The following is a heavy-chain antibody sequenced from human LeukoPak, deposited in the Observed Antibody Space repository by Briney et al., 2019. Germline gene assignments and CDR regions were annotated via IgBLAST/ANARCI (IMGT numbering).Heavy chain of an antibody. J-gene: IGHJ5*02. V-gene: IGHV4-4*07. CDR3: ARVDQTVTTRGSWFDP. D-gene: IGHD4-17*01. CDR1: GGSISSYY. CDR2: IYTSGST. Sequence: SETLSLTCTVSGGSISSYYWSWIRQPAGKGLEWSGRIYTSGSTNYNPSLKSRVTMSVDTSKNQFSLKLSSVTAADTAVYYCARVDQTVTTRGSWFDPWGQGTLVTVSS.